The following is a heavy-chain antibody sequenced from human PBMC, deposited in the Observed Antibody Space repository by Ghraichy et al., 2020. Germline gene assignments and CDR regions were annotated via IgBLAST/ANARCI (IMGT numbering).Heavy chain of an antibody. D-gene: IGHD3-22*01. CDR2: IYYSGST. Sequence: SETLSLTCTVSGGSISSSSYYWGWIRQPPGKGLEWIGSIYYSGSTYYNPSLKSRVTISVDTSKNQFSLKLSSVTAADTAVYYCARPFPNYYDSSGYYGYAFDIWGQGTMVTVSS. CDR1: GGSISSSSYY. J-gene: IGHJ3*02. CDR3: ARPFPNYYDSSGYYGYAFDI. V-gene: IGHV4-39*01.